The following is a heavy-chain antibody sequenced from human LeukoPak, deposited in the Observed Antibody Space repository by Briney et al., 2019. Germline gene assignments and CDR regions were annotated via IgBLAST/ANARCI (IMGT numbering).Heavy chain of an antibody. CDR3: VRDGVGAPPFDY. D-gene: IGHD1-26*01. V-gene: IGHV3-74*01. J-gene: IGHJ4*02. CDR2: IKGDGSST. CDR1: GFTFSNNW. Sequence: GGSLRLSCAASGFTFSNNWMHWVRQAPGKGLVWVSRIKGDGSSTDYADSVRGRFTISSDKAKNTLLLQMTSLRAEDTAVYYCVRDGVGAPPFDYWGQGVLVTVSS.